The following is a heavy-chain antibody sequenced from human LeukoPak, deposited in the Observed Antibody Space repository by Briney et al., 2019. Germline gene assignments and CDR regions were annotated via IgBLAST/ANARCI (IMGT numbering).Heavy chain of an antibody. J-gene: IGHJ4*02. CDR2: IYSGGST. CDR3: RVVVISGDY. CDR1: GFTFSSYS. V-gene: IGHV3-53*04. Sequence: GGSLRLSCAASGFTFSSYSMNWVRQAPGKGLEWVSVIYSGGSTYYADSVKGRFTISRHNSKNTLYLQMNSLRAEDTAVYYCRVVVISGDYWGQGTLVTVSS. D-gene: IGHD3-22*01.